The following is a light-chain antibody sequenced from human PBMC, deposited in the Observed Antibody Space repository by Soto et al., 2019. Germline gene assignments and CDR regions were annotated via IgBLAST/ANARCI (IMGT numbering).Light chain of an antibody. CDR3: QQSYNSPPWT. Sequence: DIQMTQSPSSLSASVGDRVTISCRASQTISTSLNWYQQKPGTAPRLLIYRASSVKSGVPPRFSGSGSGRDFTLTISSLRPEDIATYFCQQSYNSPPWTFGPGTKVEVK. V-gene: IGKV1-39*01. CDR2: RAS. CDR1: QTISTS. J-gene: IGKJ1*01.